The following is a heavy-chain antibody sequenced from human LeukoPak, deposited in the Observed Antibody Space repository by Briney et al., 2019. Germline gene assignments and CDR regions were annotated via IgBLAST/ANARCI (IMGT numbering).Heavy chain of an antibody. V-gene: IGHV4-4*07. J-gene: IGHJ4*02. Sequence: PSETLSLTCTVSGASISSYYWNWIRQPAGKGLEWVGHIYTRGSTNYSPSLKSRVTMSVDTSKNQFSLKLSSVTAADTAVYYCARVLWGAPDYWGQGTLVTVSS. CDR1: GASISSYY. CDR2: IYTRGST. CDR3: ARVLWGAPDY. D-gene: IGHD2-2*01.